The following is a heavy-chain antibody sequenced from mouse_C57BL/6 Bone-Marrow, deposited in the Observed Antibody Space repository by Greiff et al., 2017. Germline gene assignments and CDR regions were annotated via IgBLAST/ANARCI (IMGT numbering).Heavy chain of an antibody. CDR1: GFTFSNYW. J-gene: IGHJ1*03. D-gene: IGHD2-4*01. CDR2: IRLKSDNYAT. CDR3: TECDYGLWYFDV. V-gene: IGHV6-3*01. Sequence: EVKLEESGGGLVQPGGSMTLSCVASGFTFSNYWMNWVRQSPEKGLEWVAQIRLKSDNYATHYAESVKGRFTISRDDSKSSVYLQMNNLRAEDTGIYYCTECDYGLWYFDVWGTGTTVTVSS.